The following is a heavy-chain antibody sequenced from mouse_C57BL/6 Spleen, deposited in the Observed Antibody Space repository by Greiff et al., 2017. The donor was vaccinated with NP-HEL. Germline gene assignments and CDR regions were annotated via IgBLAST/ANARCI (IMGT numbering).Heavy chain of an antibody. CDR1: GFTFSSYT. D-gene: IGHD2-2*01. V-gene: IGHV5-9*01. CDR2: ISGGGGNT. Sequence: EVMLVESGGGLVKPGGSLKLSCAASGFTFSSYTMSWVRQTPEKRLEWVATISGGGGNTYYPDSVKGRFTISRDNAKNTLYLQMSSLRSEDTALYYCAREGGGYDGYAMDYWGQGTSVTVSS. J-gene: IGHJ4*01. CDR3: AREGGGYDGYAMDY.